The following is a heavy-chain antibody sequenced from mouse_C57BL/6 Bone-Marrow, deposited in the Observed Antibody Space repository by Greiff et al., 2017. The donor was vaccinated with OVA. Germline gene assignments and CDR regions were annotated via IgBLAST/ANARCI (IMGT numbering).Heavy chain of an antibody. Sequence: EVQLQQSGPVLVKPGASVKMSCKASGYTFTDYYMNWVKQSHGKSLEWIGVINPYNGGTSYNQKFKGKATLTVDKSSSTAYMELNSLTSEDSAVYYSAHYGRYFDVWGTGTTVTVSS. D-gene: IGHD1-1*01. V-gene: IGHV1-19*01. J-gene: IGHJ1*03. CDR3: AHYGRYFDV. CDR1: GYTFTDYY. CDR2: INPYNGGT.